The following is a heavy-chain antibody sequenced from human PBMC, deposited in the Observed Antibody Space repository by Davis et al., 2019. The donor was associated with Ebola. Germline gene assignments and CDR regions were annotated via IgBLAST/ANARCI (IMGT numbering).Heavy chain of an antibody. D-gene: IGHD6-19*01. CDR1: GFTFSSYA. J-gene: IGHJ4*02. Sequence: GESLKISCAASGFTFSSYAMHWVRQAPGKGLEWVAVISYDGSNKYYADSVKGRFTISRDNSKNTLYLQMNSLRAEDTAVYYCARGPSVAGFNYFDYWGQGTLVTVSS. CDR2: ISYDGSNK. V-gene: IGHV3-30-3*01. CDR3: ARGPSVAGFNYFDY.